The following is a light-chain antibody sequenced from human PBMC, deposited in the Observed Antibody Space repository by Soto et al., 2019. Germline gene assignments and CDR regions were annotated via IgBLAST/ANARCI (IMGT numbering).Light chain of an antibody. J-gene: IGKJ1*01. V-gene: IGKV3-20*01. Sequence: EIVLTQSPGTLSLSPGDRATLSCRASQNVRSDYLAWYQQKPGQAPTLVIYGASGRATGIPDRFSGSGSGTDFTLTINRLEPEDSALYYCRLYDPSHGPFGQGTKVELK. CDR3: RLYDPSHGP. CDR1: QNVRSDY. CDR2: GAS.